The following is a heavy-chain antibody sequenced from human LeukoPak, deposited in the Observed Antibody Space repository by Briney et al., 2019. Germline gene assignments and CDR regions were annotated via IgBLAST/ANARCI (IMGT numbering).Heavy chain of an antibody. J-gene: IGHJ4*02. Sequence: GGSQRLSCAASGFTFSTYWMDWVRQAPGKGLVWVSRINSDGSSTRYADSAKGRFTISRDNAKNTLSLQMSSLRAEDTAVYYCVRAGYRDAYNLWGQGTLVTVSS. CDR3: VRAGYRDAYNL. V-gene: IGHV3-74*01. CDR2: INSDGSST. D-gene: IGHD5-24*01. CDR1: GFTFSTYW.